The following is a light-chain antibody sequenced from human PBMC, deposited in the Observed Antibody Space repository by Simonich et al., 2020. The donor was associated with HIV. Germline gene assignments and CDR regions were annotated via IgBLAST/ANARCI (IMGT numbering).Light chain of an antibody. CDR2: AAS. CDR3: QQSYNTPQT. J-gene: IGKJ1*01. V-gene: IGKV1-39*01. Sequence: DIQMTQTPSSLSASVGDSVTITCRPSQSISRYLHWYQQKPRKAPKLLIYAASSLQSGVPSRFSGSGSGTDFTLTISSLQPEDCATYYCQQSYNTPQTFGQGTKVEIK. CDR1: QSISRY.